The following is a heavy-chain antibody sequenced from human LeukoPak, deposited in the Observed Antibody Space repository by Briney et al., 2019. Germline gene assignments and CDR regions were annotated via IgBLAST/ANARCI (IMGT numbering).Heavy chain of an antibody. V-gene: IGHV3-30-3*01. Sequence: GGSLSLSCAASGFTFSSYAMHWVRQAPGQGLEWVAVISYDGSNKYYADSVKGRFTISRDNSKNTLYLQMNSLRAEDTAVYYCARGAYGDYVFDYWGQGTLVTVSS. J-gene: IGHJ4*02. CDR2: ISYDGSNK. CDR1: GFTFSSYA. CDR3: ARGAYGDYVFDY. D-gene: IGHD4-17*01.